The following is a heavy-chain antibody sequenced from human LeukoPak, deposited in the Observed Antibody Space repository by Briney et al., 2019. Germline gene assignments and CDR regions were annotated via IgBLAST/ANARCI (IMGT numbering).Heavy chain of an antibody. Sequence: GGSLRLSCAASGFTFSSYSMSWVRQAPGKGLEWVSSISSSSKYIYYADSVKGRFTISRDNAKNSLYLQMNSLRAEDTAVYYCARDGGSGYYPHWYFDLWGRGTLVTVSS. CDR1: GFTFSSYS. D-gene: IGHD3-22*01. CDR2: ISSSSKYI. V-gene: IGHV3-21*04. CDR3: ARDGGSGYYPHWYFDL. J-gene: IGHJ2*01.